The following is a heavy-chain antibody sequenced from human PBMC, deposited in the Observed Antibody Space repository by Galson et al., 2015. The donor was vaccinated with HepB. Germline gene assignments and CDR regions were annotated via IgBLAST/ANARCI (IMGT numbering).Heavy chain of an antibody. Sequence: SETLSLTCTVSGGSISSHYWRWIRQPPGKGLEWIGYIYYSGSTNYNPSLKSRVTISVDTSKNQFSLKLSSVTAADTAVYYCARVRVGGVDAFDIWGQGTMVTVSS. CDR3: ARVRVGGVDAFDI. CDR2: IYYSGST. D-gene: IGHD2-15*01. CDR1: GGSISSHY. V-gene: IGHV4-59*11. J-gene: IGHJ3*02.